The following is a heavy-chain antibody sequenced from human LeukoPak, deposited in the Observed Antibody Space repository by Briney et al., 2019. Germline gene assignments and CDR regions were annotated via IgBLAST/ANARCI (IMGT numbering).Heavy chain of an antibody. Sequence: GGSLRLSCAASGFTVSSNYMSWVRQAPGKGLEWVSVIYSGGSTYYADSVKGRFTISRDNSKNTLYLQMNSLRAEDTAVYYCARVGYCSSTSCYWYFDYWGQGTLVTVSS. CDR1: GFTVSSNY. CDR3: ARVGYCSSTSCYWYFDY. CDR2: IYSGGST. D-gene: IGHD2-2*01. J-gene: IGHJ4*02. V-gene: IGHV3-53*01.